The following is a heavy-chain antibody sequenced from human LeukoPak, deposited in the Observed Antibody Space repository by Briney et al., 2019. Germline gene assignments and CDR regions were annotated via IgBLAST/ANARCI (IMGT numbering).Heavy chain of an antibody. CDR2: IYYSGST. Sequence: SETLSLTCTVSRGSISGYYWSWIRQPPGKGLEWIGYIYYSGSTNYNPSLTSRVTISIDTSKKQFSLKLSSVTAADTAVYYCARVDYTNPSYWGQGTLVTVSS. CDR3: ARVDYTNPSY. D-gene: IGHD4-11*01. V-gene: IGHV4-59*01. CDR1: RGSISGYY. J-gene: IGHJ4*02.